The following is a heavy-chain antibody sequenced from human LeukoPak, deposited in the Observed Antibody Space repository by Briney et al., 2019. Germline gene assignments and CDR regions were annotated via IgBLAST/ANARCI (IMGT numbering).Heavy chain of an antibody. D-gene: IGHD3-3*01. V-gene: IGHV1-3*01. J-gene: IGHJ6*02. CDR2: INAGNGNT. Sequence: ASVKVSCKASGYTFTSCAMHWVRQAPGQRLEWMGWINAGNGNTKYSQKFQGRVTITRDTSASTAYMELSSLRSEDTAVYYCAREGPRITIFGVPSWGYYGMDVWGQGTTVTVSS. CDR3: AREGPRITIFGVPSWGYYGMDV. CDR1: GYTFTSCA.